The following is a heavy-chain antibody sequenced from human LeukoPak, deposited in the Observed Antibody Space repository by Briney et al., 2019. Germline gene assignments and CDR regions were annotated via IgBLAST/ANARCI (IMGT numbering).Heavy chain of an antibody. CDR3: TTDSTVGVRTTDFDY. CDR1: GFTFSSYS. V-gene: IGHV3-15*01. D-gene: IGHD4-17*01. J-gene: IGHJ4*02. CDR2: IKSKTDGGTT. Sequence: PGGSLRLSCAASGFTFSSYSMNWVRQAPGKGLEWVGRIKSKTDGGTTDYAAPVKGRFTISGDDSKNTLYLQMNSLKTEDTAVYYCTTDSTVGVRTTDFDYWGQGTLVTVSS.